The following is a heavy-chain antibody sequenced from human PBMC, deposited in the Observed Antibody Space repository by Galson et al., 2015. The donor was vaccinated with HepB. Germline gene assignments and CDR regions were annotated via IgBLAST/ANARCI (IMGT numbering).Heavy chain of an antibody. CDR1: GFTFSSYS. J-gene: IGHJ4*02. D-gene: IGHD6-19*01. CDR3: ARGGAIAVAPFDY. Sequence: SLRLSCAASGFTFSSYSMNWVRQAPGKGLEWVSYISSSSTIYYADSVKGRFTISRDNAKNSLYLQMNSLRAEDTAVYYCARGGAIAVAPFDYWGQGTLVTVSP. V-gene: IGHV3-48*04. CDR2: ISSSSTI.